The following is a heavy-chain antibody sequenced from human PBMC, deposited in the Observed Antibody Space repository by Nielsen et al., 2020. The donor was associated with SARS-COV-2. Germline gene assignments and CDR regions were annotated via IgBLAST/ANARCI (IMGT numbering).Heavy chain of an antibody. CDR1: GFTFRRYA. D-gene: IGHD2-21*02. Sequence: GGSLRLSCAVSGFTFRRYAMSWVRRAPGKGLEWVSAISASGSSTCYGDAVKGRFTISRDNAINTLYLQMNSLRAEDTAVYYCTTHEAYCGGDCYYDFDYWGQGTLVTVSS. CDR3: TTHEAYCGGDCYYDFDY. CDR2: ISASGSST. V-gene: IGHV3-23*01. J-gene: IGHJ4*02.